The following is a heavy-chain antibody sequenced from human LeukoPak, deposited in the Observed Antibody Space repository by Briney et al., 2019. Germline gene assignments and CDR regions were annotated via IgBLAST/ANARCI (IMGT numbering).Heavy chain of an antibody. CDR3: ARELLWRFDY. Sequence: GGSLRLSCAASGFTFSSYAMSWVRQAPGKGLEWVSSISSSSSCIYYADSVKGRFTISRDNAKNSLYLQMNSLRAEDTAVYYCARELLWRFDYWGQGTLVTVSS. V-gene: IGHV3-21*01. CDR2: ISSSSSCI. CDR1: GFTFSSYA. D-gene: IGHD2-21*01. J-gene: IGHJ4*02.